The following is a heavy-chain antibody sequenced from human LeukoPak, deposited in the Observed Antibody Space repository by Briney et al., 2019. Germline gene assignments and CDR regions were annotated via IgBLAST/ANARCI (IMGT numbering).Heavy chain of an antibody. Sequence: SETLSLTCAVYGGSFSGYYWSWIRQPPRKGLEWIGEINHSGSTNYNPSLKSRVTISVDTSKNQFSLKLSSVTAADTAVYYCAGSHQSLGSYEFYFDYWGQGTLVTVSS. J-gene: IGHJ4*02. CDR2: INHSGST. CDR3: AGSHQSLGSYEFYFDY. V-gene: IGHV4-34*01. D-gene: IGHD1-26*01. CDR1: GGSFSGYY.